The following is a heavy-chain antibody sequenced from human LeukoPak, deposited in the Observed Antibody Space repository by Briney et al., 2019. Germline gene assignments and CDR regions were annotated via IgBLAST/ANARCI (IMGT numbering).Heavy chain of an antibody. J-gene: IGHJ4*02. Sequence: PSETLSLTCTVSGGSISSSSYYWGWIRQPPGKGLEWIGSIYYSGSTYYNPSLKSRVTISVDTSKNQFSLKLSSVTAADTAVYYCARQPFGQTYYYDSSGYYHDANYWGQGTLVTVSS. D-gene: IGHD3-22*01. CDR3: ARQPFGQTYYYDSSGYYHDANY. CDR1: GGSISSSSYY. CDR2: IYYSGST. V-gene: IGHV4-39*01.